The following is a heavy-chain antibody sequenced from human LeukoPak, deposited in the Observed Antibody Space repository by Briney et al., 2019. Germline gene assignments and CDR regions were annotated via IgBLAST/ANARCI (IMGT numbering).Heavy chain of an antibody. CDR2: IYYSGSP. Sequence: KASETLSLTCTVSGGSISSNSYYWGWIRQPPGKGLEWIGSIYYSGSPYYNPSLKSRVTISVDTSKNQFSLKVISVTAADTAVYYCARWRTARTGFDYWGQGTLVTVSS. D-gene: IGHD3/OR15-3a*01. CDR3: ARWRTARTGFDY. V-gene: IGHV4-39*01. J-gene: IGHJ4*02. CDR1: GGSISSNSYY.